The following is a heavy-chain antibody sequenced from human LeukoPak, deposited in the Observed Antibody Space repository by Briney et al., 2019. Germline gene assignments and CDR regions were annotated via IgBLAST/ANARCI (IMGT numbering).Heavy chain of an antibody. Sequence: GGSLRLFCAASGFKFADYGMSWVRQAPGKGLEWVSTIRWSGGTTYYADSVQGRFTISRDNAKNSLFLQMNTLRAEDTAFYYCARVAVGGNTVRYFDLWGRGTLVTVSS. J-gene: IGHJ2*01. CDR2: IRWSGGTT. V-gene: IGHV3-20*04. CDR1: GFKFADYG. D-gene: IGHD4-23*01. CDR3: ARVAVGGNTVRYFDL.